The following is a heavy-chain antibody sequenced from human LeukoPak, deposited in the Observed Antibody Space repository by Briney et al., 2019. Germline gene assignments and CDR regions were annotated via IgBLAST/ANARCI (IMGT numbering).Heavy chain of an antibody. CDR3: ARGLRDSSGREYFQH. CDR1: GYTFSSYD. D-gene: IGHD3-22*01. CDR2: MNPNSGNT. Sequence: GASAKVSCKASGYTFSSYDINWVRQATGQGLEWMGWMNPNSGNTGYAQKFQGRVTMTRNTSISTAYMELSSLRSEDTAVYYCARGLRDSSGREYFQHWGQGTLVTVSS. V-gene: IGHV1-8*01. J-gene: IGHJ1*01.